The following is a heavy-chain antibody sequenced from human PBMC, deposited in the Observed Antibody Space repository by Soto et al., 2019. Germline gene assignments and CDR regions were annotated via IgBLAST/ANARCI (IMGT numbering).Heavy chain of an antibody. CDR1: GGSISSSSYY. J-gene: IGHJ4*02. D-gene: IGHD1-26*01. CDR3: ARGGRGLYSIFDY. CDR2: IYYSGNT. V-gene: IGHV4-39*01. Sequence: SETLSLTCTVSGGSISSSSYYWGWIRQPPGKGLEWIGSIYYSGNTYYNPSLKSRVTISVDTAKNQFSLKLSSVTAADTALYYCARGGRGLYSIFDYWGQGTLVTVSS.